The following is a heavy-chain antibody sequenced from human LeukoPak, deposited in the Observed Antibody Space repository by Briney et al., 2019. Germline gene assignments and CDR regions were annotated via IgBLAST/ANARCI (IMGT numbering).Heavy chain of an antibody. V-gene: IGHV1-2*02. J-gene: IGHJ4*02. Sequence: ASVKVSCKASGYSFTNYGIGWLRQAPGQGLEWLGWINPNSGGTNYAQKFQGRVTMTRDTSISTAYMELSRLRSDGTAVYYCARDRGGLGYIDYWGQGTLVTVSS. CDR3: ARDRGGLGYIDY. CDR2: INPNSGGT. CDR1: GYSFTNYG. D-gene: IGHD2-15*01.